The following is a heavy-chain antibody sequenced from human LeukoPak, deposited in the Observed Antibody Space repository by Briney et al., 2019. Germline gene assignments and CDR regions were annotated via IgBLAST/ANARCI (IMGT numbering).Heavy chain of an antibody. V-gene: IGHV4-30-4*01. J-gene: IGHJ6*02. CDR3: ARDVVVSYYYYGMDV. D-gene: IGHD2-15*01. CDR1: GGSITSDDYY. CDR2: IYYSGRT. Sequence: SETLSLTCTVSGGSITSDDYYWSWIRQPPGKALEWIGFIYYSGRTAYNPSLKSRVTISVDTSKNQFSLKLSSVTAADTAVYYCARDVVVSYYYYGMDVWGQGTTVTVSS.